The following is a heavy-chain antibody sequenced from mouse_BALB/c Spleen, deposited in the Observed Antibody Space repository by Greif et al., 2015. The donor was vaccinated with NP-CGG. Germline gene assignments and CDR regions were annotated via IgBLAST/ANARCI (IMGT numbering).Heavy chain of an antibody. CDR1: GFNIKDTY. V-gene: IGHV14-3*02. J-gene: IGHJ1*01. Sequence: EVQVVESGAELVKPGASVKLSCTASGFNIKDTYMHWVKQRPEQGLEWIGRSDXANGNTKYDPKFQGKATITADTSSNTAYLQLSSLTSEDTAVYYCANWDWYFDVWGAGTTVTVSS. D-gene: IGHD4-1*01. CDR3: ANWDWYFDV. CDR2: SDXANGNT.